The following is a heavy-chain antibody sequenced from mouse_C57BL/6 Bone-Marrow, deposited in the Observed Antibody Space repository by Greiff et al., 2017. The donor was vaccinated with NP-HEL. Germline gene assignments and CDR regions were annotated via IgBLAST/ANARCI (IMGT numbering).Heavy chain of an antibody. J-gene: IGHJ2*01. CDR3: TACDCLYYFDY. D-gene: IGHD6-1*01. Sequence: QVQLQQSGAELVRPGASVTLSCKASGYTFTDYEMHWVKQTPVHGLEWIGAIDPETGGTAYNQKFKGKAILTADKSSSTAYMELRSLTSEDSAVYYCTACDCLYYFDYWGQGTTLTVSS. V-gene: IGHV1-15*01. CDR2: IDPETGGT. CDR1: GYTFTDYE.